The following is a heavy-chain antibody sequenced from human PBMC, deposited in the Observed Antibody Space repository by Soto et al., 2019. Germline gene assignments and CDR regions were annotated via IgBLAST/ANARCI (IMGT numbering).Heavy chain of an antibody. D-gene: IGHD2-21*01. V-gene: IGHV3-23*01. Sequence: EVQLLESGGGIVQPGGSLRVSCVASGFTFRNFVMSWVRQAPGKGLEWVSAIRGTGGETFYADSVRGRFTISRDNFKNKVYLQMNSLRDEDTALYFCAQDRGWGVVSPSHDYWGQGTLVTVSS. CDR1: GFTFRNFV. CDR3: AQDRGWGVVSPSHDY. CDR2: IRGTGGET. J-gene: IGHJ4*02.